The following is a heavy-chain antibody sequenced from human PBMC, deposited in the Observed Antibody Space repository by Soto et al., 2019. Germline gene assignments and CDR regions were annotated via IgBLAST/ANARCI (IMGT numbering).Heavy chain of an antibody. CDR3: ARGKYYDSSGYLSPVDAFDI. J-gene: IGHJ3*02. D-gene: IGHD3-22*01. Sequence: SQTLSLTCAISGDSVSSNSAAWNCISHSPSRCLEWLGRTYYRSKWYNDYAVSVKSRITINPGTSKNQFSLQLNSVTPEDTAVYYCARGKYYDSSGYLSPVDAFDIWGQGTMVTVSS. V-gene: IGHV6-1*01. CDR2: TYYRSKWYN. CDR1: GDSVSSNSAA.